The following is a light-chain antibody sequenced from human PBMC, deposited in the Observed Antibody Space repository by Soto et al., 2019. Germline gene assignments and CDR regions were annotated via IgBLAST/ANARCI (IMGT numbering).Light chain of an antibody. CDR2: GNS. J-gene: IGLJ3*02. V-gene: IGLV1-40*01. Sequence: VLAQPPSVSGAPGQRVTISCTGSSSNIGAGYGVHWYQQLPGTAPKLLIYGNSNRPSGVPDRFSGSKSGTSASLAITGLQAEDEADYHCQSYDSSLSGWVFGGGTKVTVL. CDR1: SSNIGAGYG. CDR3: QSYDSSLSGWV.